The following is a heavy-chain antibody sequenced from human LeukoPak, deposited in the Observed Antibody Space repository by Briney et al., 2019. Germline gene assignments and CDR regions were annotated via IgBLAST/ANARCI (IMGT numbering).Heavy chain of an antibody. CDR2: ICHSGST. Sequence: SETLSLTCTVSGYSISSGYYWGWIRQPPGKGLEWIGNICHSGSTYYNPSLKSRVIISVDTSKNQFSLKLSSVTAADTAVYYCARDGSRFSPHNWFDPWGQGTLVTVSS. J-gene: IGHJ5*02. V-gene: IGHV4-38-2*02. D-gene: IGHD2-15*01. CDR1: GYSISSGYY. CDR3: ARDGSRFSPHNWFDP.